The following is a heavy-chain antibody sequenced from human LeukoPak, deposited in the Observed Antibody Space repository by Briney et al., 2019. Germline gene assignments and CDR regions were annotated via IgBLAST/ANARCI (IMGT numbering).Heavy chain of an antibody. CDR1: GFTFSSYG. D-gene: IGHD2-15*01. Sequence: GGSLRLSCAASGFTFSSYGMHWVRQAPGKGLEWVAFIRYDGSNKYYADSVKGRFTISRDNSKNTLYLQMNSLRPEDTAVYYCAKDMDCIGSSCPKPYDYWGQGTLVTVSS. CDR3: AKDMDCIGSSCPKPYDY. J-gene: IGHJ4*02. V-gene: IGHV3-30*02. CDR2: IRYDGSNK.